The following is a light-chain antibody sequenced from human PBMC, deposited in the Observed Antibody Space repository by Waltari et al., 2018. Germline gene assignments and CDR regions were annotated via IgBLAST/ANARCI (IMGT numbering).Light chain of an antibody. CDR2: EVS. CDR1: SSDVGGFHY. J-gene: IGLJ2*01. Sequence: QSTLTQPPSSSGSPGQSVTISCTGTSSDVGGFHYVSWYQQHPGNVPRLMIYEVSKRPSGVPDRFSGSKSGNTASLTVSGLQVEDEADYYCSSFAGSSQMLFGGGTKLTVL. CDR3: SSFAGSSQML. V-gene: IGLV2-8*01.